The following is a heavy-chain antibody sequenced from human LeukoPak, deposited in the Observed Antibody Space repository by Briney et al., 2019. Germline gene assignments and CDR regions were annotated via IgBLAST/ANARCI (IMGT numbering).Heavy chain of an antibody. CDR3: AKLEYDILIDYCDY. CDR2: ISGSGDST. V-gene: IGHV3-23*01. CDR1: GFTFSSYA. Sequence: GGSLRLSCAASGFTFSSYAMSWVRQAPGKGLEWVSGISGSGDSTYYADSVKGRFTISRDNSKNTLYLQMNSLRAEDTAVYYCAKLEYDILIDYCDYWGQGTLVTVSS. D-gene: IGHD3-9*01. J-gene: IGHJ4*02.